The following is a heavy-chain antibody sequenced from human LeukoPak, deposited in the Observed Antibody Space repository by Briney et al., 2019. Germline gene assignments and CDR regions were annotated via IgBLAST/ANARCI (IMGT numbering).Heavy chain of an antibody. Sequence: PGGSLRLSCAASGFTFSFYGMSWVRQAPGKGLEWVSGISGSGVRTYYADSVKGRFTISRDNSKNTLYLQMNSLRAGDTAVYYCAKGGASEGRYCTNGVCPENYWGQGTLVTVSS. CDR3: AKGGASEGRYCTNGVCPENY. CDR1: GFTFSFYG. CDR2: ISGSGVRT. J-gene: IGHJ4*02. D-gene: IGHD2-8*01. V-gene: IGHV3-23*01.